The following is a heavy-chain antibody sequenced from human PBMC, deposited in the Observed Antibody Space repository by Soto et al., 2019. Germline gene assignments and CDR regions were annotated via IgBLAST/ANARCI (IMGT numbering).Heavy chain of an antibody. Sequence: EVQLVESGGDLVQPGGSLRLSGVASGFTFSTYWMHWVRQAPGKGLVCVSGINSDGSSTSYADSVKGRFTISRDNAKNTLYLQMNSLRAEDTAVYYCARVRMAGDFDIWGHGTMVTVSA. CDR3: ARVRMAGDFDI. CDR2: INSDGSST. J-gene: IGHJ3*02. D-gene: IGHD6-19*01. CDR1: GFTFSTYW. V-gene: IGHV3-74*01.